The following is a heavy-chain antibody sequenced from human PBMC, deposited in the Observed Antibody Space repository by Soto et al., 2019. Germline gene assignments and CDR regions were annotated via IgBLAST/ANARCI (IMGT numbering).Heavy chain of an antibody. D-gene: IGHD6-13*01. CDR3: ARHPERIAEIGWFDP. Sequence: AASGFTFSSYSMXWVRQAPGKGLEWVSYISSSSSTIYYADSVKGRFTISRDNAKNSLYLQMNSLRAEDTAVYYCARHPERIAEIGWFDPWGQGTLVTVSS. CDR2: ISSSSSTI. CDR1: GFTFSSYS. J-gene: IGHJ5*02. V-gene: IGHV3-48*01.